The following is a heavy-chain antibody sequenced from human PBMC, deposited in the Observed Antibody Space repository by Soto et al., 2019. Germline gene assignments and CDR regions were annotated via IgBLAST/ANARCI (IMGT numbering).Heavy chain of an antibody. J-gene: IGHJ4*02. CDR1: GYTFTSYG. V-gene: IGHV1-18*04. CDR2: ISAYNGNT. Sequence: QVQLVQSGAEVKKPGASVKVSCKASGYTFTSYGISWVRQAPGQGLEWMGWISAYNGNTNYAQKLQGRVTMTTDTSTSTAYMELRSLRSDDTAVYYCATGSRGDIVVVPAAFDCWGQGTLVTVSS. D-gene: IGHD2-2*01. CDR3: ATGSRGDIVVVPAAFDC.